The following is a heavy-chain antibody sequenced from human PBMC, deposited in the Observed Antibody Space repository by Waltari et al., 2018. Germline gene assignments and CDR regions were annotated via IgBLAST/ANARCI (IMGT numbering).Heavy chain of an antibody. CDR3: ATQEGYSSSWALDY. J-gene: IGHJ4*02. D-gene: IGHD6-13*01. Sequence: QVQLQQWGAGLLKPSETLSLTCAVYGGSFSGYYWSWIRTPPVKGLEWIGEINHSGSTNYNPSLKSRVTISVDTSKNQFSLKLSSVTAADTAVYYCATQEGYSSSWALDYWGQGTLVTVSS. CDR2: INHSGST. V-gene: IGHV4-34*01. CDR1: GGSFSGYY.